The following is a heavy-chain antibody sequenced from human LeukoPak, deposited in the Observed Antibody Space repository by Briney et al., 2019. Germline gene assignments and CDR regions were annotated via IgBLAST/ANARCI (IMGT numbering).Heavy chain of an antibody. Sequence: GASVKVSCKASGGTFSSYAISWVRQAPGQGLEWMGGIIPIFGTANYAQKFQGRVTITADESTSTAYMELSSLRSEDTAVYYCASITYNWFDPWGQGTLVTVSS. CDR1: GGTFSSYA. J-gene: IGHJ5*02. CDR3: ASITYNWFDP. D-gene: IGHD1-14*01. V-gene: IGHV1-69*13. CDR2: IIPIFGTA.